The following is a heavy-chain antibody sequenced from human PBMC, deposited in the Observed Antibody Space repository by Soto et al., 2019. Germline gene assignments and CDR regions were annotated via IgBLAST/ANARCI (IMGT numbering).Heavy chain of an antibody. V-gene: IGHV1-8*02. J-gene: IGHJ5*02. CDR1: GYTFTGYY. CDR3: ARGQYYDSNWFDP. CDR2: MNPNSGNT. Sequence: ASVKVSCKASGYTFTGYYMHWVRQAPGQGLEWMGWMNPNSGNTGYAQKFQGRVTMTRNTSISTAYMELSSLRSEDTAVYYCARGQYYDSNWFDPWGQGTLVTVSS. D-gene: IGHD3-22*01.